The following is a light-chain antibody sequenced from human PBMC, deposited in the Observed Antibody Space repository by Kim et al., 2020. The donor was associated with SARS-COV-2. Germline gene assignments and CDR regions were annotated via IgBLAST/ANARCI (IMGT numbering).Light chain of an antibody. CDR3: SSYINTNTVI. CDR1: SRDGGGYKR. J-gene: IGLJ2*01. Sequence: GQSVTISCTGTSRDGGGYKRVSWYQQPPGTGPKVIIYEVNKRPAGVPGRFSGSKSGNTACLTICGRQAEDEADYYCSSYINTNTVIFGGGTKVTVL. CDR2: EVN. V-gene: IGLV2-18*02.